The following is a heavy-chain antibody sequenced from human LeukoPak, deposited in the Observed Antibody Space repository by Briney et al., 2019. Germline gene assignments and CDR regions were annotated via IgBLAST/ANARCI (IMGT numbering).Heavy chain of an antibody. J-gene: IGHJ6*02. CDR3: AREYCSSTSCQNYYYYYYGMDV. CDR1: GYTFTSYY. V-gene: IGHV1-46*01. D-gene: IGHD2-2*01. Sequence: ASVKVSCKASGYTFTSYYMHWVRQAPGQGLEWMGIINPSGGSTSYAQKFQGRVTMTRGTSTSTVYMELSSLRSEDTAVYYCAREYCSSTSCQNYYYYYYGMDVWGQGTTVTVSS. CDR2: INPSGGST.